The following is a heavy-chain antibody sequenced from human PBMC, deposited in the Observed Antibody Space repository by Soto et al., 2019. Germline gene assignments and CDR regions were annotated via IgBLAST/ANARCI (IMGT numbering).Heavy chain of an antibody. Sequence: DVQLLESGGGLVQPGGSLRLSCAASGFTFSSCGMSWVRQAPGKGLEWVSAISGSADSSYYADSVKGRFTISRDNSTNTLYLQMNSLGAEDTAVYYCAKEDVVPPAMAGWVVRIHDYWGQGTLVTVSS. V-gene: IGHV3-23*01. D-gene: IGHD2-2*01. CDR1: GFTFSSCG. CDR2: ISGSADSS. J-gene: IGHJ4*02. CDR3: AKEDVVPPAMAGWVVRIHDY.